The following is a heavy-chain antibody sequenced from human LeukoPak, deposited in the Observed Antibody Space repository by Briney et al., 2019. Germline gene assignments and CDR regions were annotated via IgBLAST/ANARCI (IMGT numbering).Heavy chain of an antibody. J-gene: IGHJ1*01. CDR2: IIPIFGTA. D-gene: IGHD6-13*01. V-gene: IGHV1-69*05. Sequence: GASVKVSCKASGGTFSSYAISWVRQAPGQGLEWMGGIIPIFGTANYAQKFQGRVTITTDESTSTAYMELSSLRSEDTAVYYCGIAAAGTGIQHWGQGTLVTVSS. CDR3: GIAAAGTGIQH. CDR1: GGTFSSYA.